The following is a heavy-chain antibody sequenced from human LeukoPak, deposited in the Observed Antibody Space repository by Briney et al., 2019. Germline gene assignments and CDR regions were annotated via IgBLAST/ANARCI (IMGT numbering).Heavy chain of an antibody. V-gene: IGHV3-23*01. J-gene: IGHJ4*02. CDR1: GFTFSSYA. D-gene: IGHD3-22*01. CDR2: ISGSGGST. Sequence: GGSLRLSCAASGFTFSSYAMSWVRQAPGKGLEWVSAISGSGGSTYYADSVKGRFTISRDNSKNTLYLQMNSLRAEDTAVYYCAKDGESYYYDSSGYPFPGYFDYWGQGTLVTVSS. CDR3: AKDGESYYYDSSGYPFPGYFDY.